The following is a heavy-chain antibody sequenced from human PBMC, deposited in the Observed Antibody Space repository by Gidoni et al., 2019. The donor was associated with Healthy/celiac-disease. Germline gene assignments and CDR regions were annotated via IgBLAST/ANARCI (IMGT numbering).Heavy chain of an antibody. Sequence: QVQLVESGGGVVQPGRSLRLSCAASGFTFRSYGMHWVRQAPGKGLEWVAVIWYDGSNKYYADSVKGRFTISRDNSKNTLYLQMNSLRAEDTAVYYCARDRVITFGGDEASDYYYYGMDVWGQGTTVTVSS. CDR3: ARDRVITFGGDEASDYYYYGMDV. CDR1: GFTFRSYG. J-gene: IGHJ6*02. V-gene: IGHV3-33*01. CDR2: IWYDGSNK. D-gene: IGHD3-16*01.